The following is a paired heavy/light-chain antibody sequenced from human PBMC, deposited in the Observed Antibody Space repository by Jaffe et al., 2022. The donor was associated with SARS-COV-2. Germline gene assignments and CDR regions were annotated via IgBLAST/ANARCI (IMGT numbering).Heavy chain of an antibody. Sequence: EVLLVESGGGLVQPGGSLRLSCAASGFTFSSYWMHWVRQPPGKGLEWLSCIGPNGGGARYADSVKGRFTISRDNAKSTLYLQMNSIRAEDTAIYYCASVLQSESTWGRGDGRWGQGSLVTVSS. J-gene: IGHJ4*02. V-gene: IGHV3-74*01. CDR1: GFTFSSYW. CDR3: ASVLQSESTWGRGDGR. D-gene: IGHD3-16*01. CDR2: IGPNGGGA.
Light chain of an antibody. V-gene: IGLV1-47*01. J-gene: IGLJ3*02. CDR1: SSNFGSIY. Sequence: QSVVTQPPSASGTPGQTVTISCSGSSSNFGSIYLYWYQQLPGTAPRLLIYRNNQRPSGVPDRFSGSKSGTSASLAISGLRSEDEADYYCAAWDDSLSAWVFGGGTKLTVL. CDR3: AAWDDSLSAWV. CDR2: RNN.